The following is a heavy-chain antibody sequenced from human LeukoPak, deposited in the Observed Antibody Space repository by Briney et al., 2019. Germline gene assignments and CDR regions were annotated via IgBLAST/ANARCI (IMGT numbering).Heavy chain of an antibody. D-gene: IGHD2-8*02. CDR3: ARVAVSGPTGWFDS. V-gene: IGHV3-21*01. Sequence: GGSLRLSCAGSGFALKSLTWVRQAPGKGLERVSSTSAYIHYADSVKGRFTISRDNVDNVVYLEMNSLGAEDTATYYCARVAVSGPTGWFDSWGQGTLVIVSS. CDR1: GFALKS. CDR2: STSAYI. J-gene: IGHJ5*01.